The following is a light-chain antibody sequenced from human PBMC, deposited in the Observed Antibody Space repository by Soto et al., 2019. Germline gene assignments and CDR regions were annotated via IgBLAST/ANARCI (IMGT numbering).Light chain of an antibody. CDR3: QQYNNWPPT. J-gene: IGKJ5*01. V-gene: IGKV3-15*01. CDR1: QSVSSN. CDR2: GAF. Sequence: EIVMTQSPVTLSVSPGERATLSCRASQSVSSNLAWYQQKPGQAPSLLIYGAFTRATGIPARFSGTGSGTEFTLTISSLQSEDFAVYYCQQYNNWPPTFGQGTRLEIK.